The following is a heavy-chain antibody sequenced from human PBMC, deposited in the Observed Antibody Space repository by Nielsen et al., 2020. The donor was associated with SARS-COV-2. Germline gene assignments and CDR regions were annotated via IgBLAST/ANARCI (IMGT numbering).Heavy chain of an antibody. Sequence: QTPSLTRAISGDSVSSSSAAWNWIRQSPSRGLGWLGRTYYRSKWYNDYAVSVKSRITINPDTSKNQFSMHLNSVTPEDTAVYYCASARGAYGAYYYYYYTDVWGKGTTVTVSS. CDR1: GDSVSSSSAA. CDR2: TYYRSKWYN. CDR3: ASARGAYGAYYYYYYTDV. D-gene: IGHD4-17*01. J-gene: IGHJ6*03. V-gene: IGHV6-1*01.